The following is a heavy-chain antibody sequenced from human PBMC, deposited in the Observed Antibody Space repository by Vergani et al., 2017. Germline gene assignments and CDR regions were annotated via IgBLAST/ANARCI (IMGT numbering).Heavy chain of an antibody. J-gene: IGHJ5*02. CDR3: ARGCGSTSCYKRGEDWFDP. D-gene: IGHD2-2*02. CDR1: GYTFTSYY. Sequence: QVQLVQSGAEVKKPGASLKVSCQASGYTFTSYYIHWVRQAPGQGLEWMGIINPSGGSTNYAQKFQGRVTMTRYTSTSTVFLELSSLRSEDTAVYYCARGCGSTSCYKRGEDWFDPWGQGTLVTVSS. V-gene: IGHV1-46*01. CDR2: INPSGGST.